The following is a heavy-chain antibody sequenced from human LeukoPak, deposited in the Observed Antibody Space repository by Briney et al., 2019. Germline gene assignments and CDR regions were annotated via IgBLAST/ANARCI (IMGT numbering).Heavy chain of an antibody. Sequence: PGGSLRLSCAASGFTFSNYGMAWVRQGPGMRLEWLSAISDSGRRTYYADSVKGRFTISRDNSKHTVYLQMNSLRAEDTALYYCAKRVPYSSSSVYFDYWGQGTLVTVSS. CDR3: AKRVPYSSSSVYFDY. CDR1: GFTFSNYG. CDR2: ISDSGRRT. V-gene: IGHV3-23*01. J-gene: IGHJ4*02. D-gene: IGHD6-6*01.